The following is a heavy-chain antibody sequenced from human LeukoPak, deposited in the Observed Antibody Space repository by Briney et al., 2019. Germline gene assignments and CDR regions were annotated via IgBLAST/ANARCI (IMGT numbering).Heavy chain of an antibody. Sequence: SETLSLTCTVSGGSVSSGSYYWSWIRQRPGKGLEWIGYIYYSGSNNYYPSLKSRVTISVDTSKNQFSLKLSSVTAADTAVYYCARSTYCSSTSCYRQNNWFDPWGQGTLVTVSS. CDR2: IYYSGSN. V-gene: IGHV4-61*01. CDR1: GGSVSSGSYY. D-gene: IGHD2-2*02. CDR3: ARSTYCSSTSCYRQNNWFDP. J-gene: IGHJ5*02.